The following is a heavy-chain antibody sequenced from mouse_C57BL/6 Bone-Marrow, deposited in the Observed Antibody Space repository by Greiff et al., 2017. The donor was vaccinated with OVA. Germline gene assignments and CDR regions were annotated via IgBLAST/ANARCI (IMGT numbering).Heavy chain of an antibody. Sequence: VQLQQSGPELVKPGASVKISCKASGYTFTDYYINWVKQRPGQGLERIGWIYPGSGNTKYNEKFKGKATLTVDPSSSTAYMQLSSLTSEDSAVYFCAREGGGTVYFDYWGKGTTLTVSS. CDR3: AREGGGTVYFDY. J-gene: IGHJ2*01. CDR2: IYPGSGNT. V-gene: IGHV1-84*01. CDR1: GYTFTDYY.